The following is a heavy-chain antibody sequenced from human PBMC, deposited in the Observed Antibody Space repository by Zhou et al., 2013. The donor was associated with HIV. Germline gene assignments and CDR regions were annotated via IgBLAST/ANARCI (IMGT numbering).Heavy chain of an antibody. D-gene: IGHD3-9*01. Sequence: QVQVVQSGAEVRKPGTSVKVSCKASGYTFTGYYMHWVRQAPGQGLEWMAWINPDSGDTNYAQKFQGRVTMTRDTSISTAYMELSRLRSDDTAVYYCARARLRGDILTGYYDESDAFDIWGQGTMVTVSS. CDR1: GYTFTGYY. V-gene: IGHV1-2*02. J-gene: IGHJ3*02. CDR2: INPDSGDT. CDR3: ARARLRGDILTGYYDESDAFDI.